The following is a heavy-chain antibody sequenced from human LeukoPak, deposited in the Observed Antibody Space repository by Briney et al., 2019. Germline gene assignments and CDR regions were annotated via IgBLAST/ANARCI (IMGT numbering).Heavy chain of an antibody. D-gene: IGHD2/OR15-2a*01. CDR3: ARGPRPYYTTDAFDI. CDR2: IYSSGST. J-gene: IGHJ3*02. V-gene: IGHV4-59*11. Sequence: SETLSLTCPVSGGSISGHYWSWIRQPPGKGLEWIAYIYSSGSTNYNPSLKSRVTISVDTSKNQFSLNLSSMTAADTAVYYCARGPRPYYTTDAFDIWGVGTMVTVSS. CDR1: GGSISGHY.